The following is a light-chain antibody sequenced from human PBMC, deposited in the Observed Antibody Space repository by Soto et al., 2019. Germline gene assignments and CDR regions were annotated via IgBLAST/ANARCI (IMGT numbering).Light chain of an antibody. CDR1: SGSIANNY. CDR2: ENN. Sequence: NFMLTQPHSVSESPGKTLSISCTRSSGSIANNYVQWYQQRPGSAPTTVIYENNQRLSGVPDRFSGSTAGSSNSASLTISGLQTEDEADYYCQSYDSDFVVFGGGTKVTVL. CDR3: QSYDSDFVV. J-gene: IGLJ2*01. V-gene: IGLV6-57*04.